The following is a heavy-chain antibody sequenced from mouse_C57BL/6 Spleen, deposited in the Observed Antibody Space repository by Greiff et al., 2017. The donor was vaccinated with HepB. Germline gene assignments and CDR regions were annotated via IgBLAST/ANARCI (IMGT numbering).Heavy chain of an antibody. Sequence: EVQLQQSGPGLVKPSQSLSLTCSVTGYSITSGYYWNWIRQFPGNKLEWMGYISYDGSNNYNPSLKNRISITRDTSKNQFFLKLNSVTTEDTATYYCARSYGNYVSWFAYWGQGTLVTVSA. CDR3: ARSYGNYVSWFAY. CDR2: ISYDGSN. J-gene: IGHJ3*01. V-gene: IGHV3-6*01. CDR1: GYSITSGYY. D-gene: IGHD2-1*01.